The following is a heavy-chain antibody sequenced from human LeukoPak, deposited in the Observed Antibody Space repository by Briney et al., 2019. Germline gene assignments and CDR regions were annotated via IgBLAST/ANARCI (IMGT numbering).Heavy chain of an antibody. V-gene: IGHV1-69*01. Sequence: SAKVSCKASGGTFSSYAMSWVRQAPGQGLEWMGGIIPIFGTANYAQKFQGRVTITADESTSTAYMELSSLRSEDTAVYYCARGAGYCGGDCYIRGTAFDIWGQGTMVTVSS. J-gene: IGHJ3*02. CDR3: ARGAGYCGGDCYIRGTAFDI. D-gene: IGHD2-21*01. CDR2: IIPIFGTA. CDR1: GGTFSSYA.